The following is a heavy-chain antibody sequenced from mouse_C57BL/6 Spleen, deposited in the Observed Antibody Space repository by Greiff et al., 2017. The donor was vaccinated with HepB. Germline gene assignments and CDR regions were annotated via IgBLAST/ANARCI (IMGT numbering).Heavy chain of an antibody. D-gene: IGHD2-4*01. CDR2: INYDGSST. J-gene: IGHJ4*01. CDR3: ARAIYYDYDVYYAMDD. V-gene: IGHV5-16*01. CDR1: GFTFSDYY. Sequence: EVKLMESEGGLVQPGSSMKLSCTASGFTFSDYYMAWVRQVPEKGLEWVANINYDGSSTYYLDSLKSRFIISRDNAKNILYLQMSSLKSEDTATYYCARAIYYDYDVYYAMDDWGQGTSVTVSS.